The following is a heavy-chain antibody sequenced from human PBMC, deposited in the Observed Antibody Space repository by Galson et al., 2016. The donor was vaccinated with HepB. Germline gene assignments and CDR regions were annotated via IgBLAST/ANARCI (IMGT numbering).Heavy chain of an antibody. CDR2: IHSDGSTT. CDR3: ARESPTTAGAFDI. J-gene: IGHJ3*02. D-gene: IGHD4-17*01. V-gene: IGHV3-74*01. CDR1: GLIFSNYW. Sequence: SLRLSCAASGLIFSNYWMHWVRQAPGKGLVWVSRIHSDGSTTSYADSAKGRFTVSRGNAKNTLYMQMNSLRAEDTAVYYCARESPTTAGAFDIWGQGTMVTVSS.